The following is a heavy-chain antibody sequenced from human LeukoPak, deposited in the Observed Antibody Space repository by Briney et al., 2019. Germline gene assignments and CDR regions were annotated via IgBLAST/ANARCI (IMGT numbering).Heavy chain of an antibody. CDR1: GASISNYY. D-gene: IGHD3-22*01. CDR3: AGWFNYDSSAMPGY. J-gene: IGHJ4*02. V-gene: IGHV4-59*01. CDR2: IHYCGST. Sequence: XETLXLTCTVSGASISNYYXAXXQQPPGKGLXXXGYIHYCGSTNYNPPXKXXVXXXVDTSENQFSLRLSSVTAADTAVYYCAGWFNYDSSAMPGYWGQGTQVTVSS.